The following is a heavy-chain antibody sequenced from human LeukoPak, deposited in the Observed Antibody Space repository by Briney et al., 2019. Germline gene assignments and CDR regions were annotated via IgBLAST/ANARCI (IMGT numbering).Heavy chain of an antibody. J-gene: IGHJ3*02. Sequence: SGGSLRLSCAASGFTFSSYAMAWVRQAPGKGLEWVSAISGSRNNTYYADSVKGRFTISRDNSKNTLYLQMNSLRAEDTAVYYCAKADRTKRPRYCSGGSCYSGVDAFDIWGQGTMVTVSS. CDR2: ISGSRNNT. D-gene: IGHD2-15*01. V-gene: IGHV3-23*01. CDR3: AKADRTKRPRYCSGGSCYSGVDAFDI. CDR1: GFTFSSYA.